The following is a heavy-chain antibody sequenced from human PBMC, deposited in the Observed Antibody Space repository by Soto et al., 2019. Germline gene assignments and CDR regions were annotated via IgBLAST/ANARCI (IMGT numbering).Heavy chain of an antibody. CDR2: IWYDGSNK. CDR1: GFTFSSYG. D-gene: IGHD4-17*01. Sequence: TGGSLRLSCAASGFTFSSYGMHWVRQAPGKGLEWVAVIWYDGSNKYYADSVKGRFTISRDNSKNTLYLQMNSLRAEDTAVYYCAKEGGFLARQRYYFDYWGQGTLVTVSS. V-gene: IGHV3-30*02. J-gene: IGHJ4*02. CDR3: AKEGGFLARQRYYFDY.